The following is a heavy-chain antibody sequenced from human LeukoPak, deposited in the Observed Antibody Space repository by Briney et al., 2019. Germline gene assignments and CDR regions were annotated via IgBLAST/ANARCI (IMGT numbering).Heavy chain of an antibody. D-gene: IGHD7-27*01. CDR2: IRGSNGDT. V-gene: IGHV1-18*01. J-gene: IGHJ4*02. CDR1: GYNFISSG. CDR3: ARGPPNWGFDY. Sequence: ASVKVSCKASGYNFISSGISWVRQAPGQGLEWMGWIRGSNGDTNYAQNLQGRVTVTTDTSTSTAYMELSSLRSEDTAVYYCARGPPNWGFDYWGPGTLVTVSS.